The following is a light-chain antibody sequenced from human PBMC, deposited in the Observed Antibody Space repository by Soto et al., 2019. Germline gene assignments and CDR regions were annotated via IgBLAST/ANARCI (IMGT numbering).Light chain of an antibody. CDR2: DVS. V-gene: IGLV2-14*01. CDR1: SSDVGGYNY. Sequence: QSALTQPASVSGSPGQSITISCTGTSSDVGGYNYVSWYQQHPGKAPKLMIYDVSNRPSGVSNRFSGSQSGNTDSLTISGLQAEDEADYYCSSYTISSPHVVFGGGTKLTVL. J-gene: IGLJ2*01. CDR3: SSYTISSPHVV.